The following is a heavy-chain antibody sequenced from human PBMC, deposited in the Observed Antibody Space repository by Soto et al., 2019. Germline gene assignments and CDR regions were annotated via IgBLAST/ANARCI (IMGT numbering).Heavy chain of an antibody. CDR3: VRSPGDFRYGMDV. J-gene: IGHJ6*02. D-gene: IGHD2-21*02. CDR2: INPSTGVT. CDR1: GYSFTDYD. V-gene: IGHV1-2*04. Sequence: QVQLVQSGAEVKKPGASVKVSCKASGYSFTDYDMHWVRQAPGQGPEWLGWINPSTGVTHFAQKFQGWVTMTRDTSISTAYMELSRLTSDDTAVYYCVRSPGDFRYGMDVWGQGTTVTVSS.